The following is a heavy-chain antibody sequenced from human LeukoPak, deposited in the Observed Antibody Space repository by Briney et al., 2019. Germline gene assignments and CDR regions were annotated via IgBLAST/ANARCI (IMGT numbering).Heavy chain of an antibody. CDR2: TYSGGST. V-gene: IGHV3-66*02. J-gene: IGHJ4*02. CDR3: AREIMITFGGVIPTPY. CDR1: GFTVSSNY. Sequence: PGGSLRLSCAASGFTVSSNYMSWVRQAPGKGLEWVSVTYSGGSTYYADSVKGRFTISRDNSKNTLYLQMNSLRAEDTAVYYCAREIMITFGGVIPTPYWGQGTLVTVSS. D-gene: IGHD3-16*02.